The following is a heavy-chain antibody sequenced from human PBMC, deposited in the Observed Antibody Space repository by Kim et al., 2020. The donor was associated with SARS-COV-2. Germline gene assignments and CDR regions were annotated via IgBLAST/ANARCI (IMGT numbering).Heavy chain of an antibody. CDR2: IYTSGST. V-gene: IGHV4-61*02. J-gene: IGHJ5*02. CDR3: AREFTRTYYYGSGSYYMGFDP. D-gene: IGHD3-10*01. Sequence: SETLSLTCTVSGGSISSGSYYWSWIRQPAGKGLEWIGRIYTSGSTNYNPSLKSRVTISVDTSKNQFSLKLSSVTAADTAVYYCAREFTRTYYYGSGSYYMGFDPWGQGTLVTVSS. CDR1: GGSISSGSYY.